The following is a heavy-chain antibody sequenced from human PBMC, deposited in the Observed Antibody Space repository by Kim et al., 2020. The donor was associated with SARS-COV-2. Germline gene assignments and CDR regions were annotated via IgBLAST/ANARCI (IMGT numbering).Heavy chain of an antibody. Sequence: GGSLRLSCAASGFTFSNYAMSWVRQAPGKGLEWVSIFYAGGSSTLYADSVKGRFTISRDNSRNTVSLLMNSLRADDTAGYYCARRSEKHSGQQYHPFDY. CDR3: ARRSEKHSGQQYHPFDY. CDR2: FYAGGSST. CDR1: GFTFSNYA. D-gene: IGHD6-19*01. J-gene: IGHJ4*01. V-gene: IGHV3-23*03.